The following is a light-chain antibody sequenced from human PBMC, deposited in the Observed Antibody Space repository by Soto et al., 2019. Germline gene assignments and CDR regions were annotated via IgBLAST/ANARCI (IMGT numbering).Light chain of an antibody. CDR3: QQYYSTPL. CDR1: QRVLYSSNNKNY. Sequence: DIVMTQSTDSLAVSLGERATINCRSSQRVLYSSNNKNYLAWYQQKPGQPPKLLIYWASTRESGVPDRFSGSGSGTDFTLTISSLQAEDVAVYYCQQYYSTPLFGGATRWIS. V-gene: IGKV4-1*01. J-gene: IGKJ4*01. CDR2: WAS.